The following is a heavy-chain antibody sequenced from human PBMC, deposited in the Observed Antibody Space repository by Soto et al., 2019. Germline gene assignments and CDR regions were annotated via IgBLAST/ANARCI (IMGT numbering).Heavy chain of an antibody. D-gene: IGHD3-9*01. J-gene: IGHJ1*01. CDR2: IYWDDDK. CDR1: GLSLSTSGVA. V-gene: IGHV2-5*02. Sequence: QITLKESGPTLVKPTQTLTLTCTFSGLSLSTSGVAVGWIRQPPGKALEWLALIYWDDDKRYSPSLKSRLTITKDHSKNQVVLTMTNMDPVDTSTYYCAHRLARGATGLYFQHWGQGTPVTVSS. CDR3: AHRLARGATGLYFQH.